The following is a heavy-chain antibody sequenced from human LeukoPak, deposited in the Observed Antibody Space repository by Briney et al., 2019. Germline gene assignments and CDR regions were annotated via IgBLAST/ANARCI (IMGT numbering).Heavy chain of an antibody. CDR3: ARGVSGSYYYYYMDV. V-gene: IGHV1-2*02. D-gene: IGHD1-26*01. CDR1: GYTFTSYY. J-gene: IGHJ6*03. CDR2: INPNSGGT. Sequence: ASVTVSCTASGYTFTSYYMHWVRQAPGQGLEWMGWINPNSGGTNYAQKFQGRVTMTRDTSISTAYMELSRLRSDDTAVYYCARGVSGSYYYYYMDVWGKGTTVTVSS.